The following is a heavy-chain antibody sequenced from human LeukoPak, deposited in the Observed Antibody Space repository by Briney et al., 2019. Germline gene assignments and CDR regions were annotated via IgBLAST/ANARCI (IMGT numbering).Heavy chain of an antibody. Sequence: GESLKISCKGSGYSFTSCWIGWVRQMPGKCLGWMGIIYPGDSDTRYSPSFQGQVTISADKSISTAYLQWSSLKASDTAMYYCARVAGRLNLTPFDYWGQGTLVTVSS. D-gene: IGHD2-15*01. J-gene: IGHJ4*02. CDR2: IYPGDSDT. V-gene: IGHV5-51*01. CDR1: GYSFTSCW. CDR3: ARVAGRLNLTPFDY.